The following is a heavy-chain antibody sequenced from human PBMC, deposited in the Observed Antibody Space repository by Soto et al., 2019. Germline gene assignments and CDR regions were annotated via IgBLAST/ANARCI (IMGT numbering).Heavy chain of an antibody. CDR3: AREPTRAAFDI. CDR2: ISGSGGST. D-gene: IGHD5-12*01. J-gene: IGHJ3*02. V-gene: IGHV3-23*01. CDR1: GFTFSSYG. Sequence: GGSLRLSCAASGFTFSSYGMSWVRQAPGRGLEWVSTISGSGGSTNYADSVKGRFTISRDNAKNSLYLQMNSLRAEDTAVYYCAREPTRAAFDIWGQGTMVNVSS.